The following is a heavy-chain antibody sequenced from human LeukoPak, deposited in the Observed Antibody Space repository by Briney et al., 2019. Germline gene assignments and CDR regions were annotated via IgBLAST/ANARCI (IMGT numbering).Heavy chain of an antibody. D-gene: IGHD2-15*01. CDR1: VGSFSGYY. CDR3: ARGYCSGVSCYPAEYFQH. Sequence: SEPLSLTCGVYVGSFSGYYWSWIRQPPGKGLEWIGEINYSGSTNYNPSLKSRVTISVDTSKNQFSMKLSSVTAADTAVYYCARGYCSGVSCYPAEYFQHWGQGTLVTVSS. J-gene: IGHJ1*01. CDR2: INYSGST. V-gene: IGHV4-34*01.